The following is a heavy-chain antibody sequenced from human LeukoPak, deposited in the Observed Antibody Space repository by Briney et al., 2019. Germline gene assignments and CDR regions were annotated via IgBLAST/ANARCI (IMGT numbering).Heavy chain of an antibody. CDR3: ARDEIQGEAGPYYYYMDV. V-gene: IGHV3-7*01. CDR1: GFTFSSYW. J-gene: IGHJ6*03. Sequence: PGGSLRLSCAASGFTFSSYWMSWVRQAPGKGLEWVANIKQDGSEKYYVDSVKGRFTISRDNAKNSLYLQMNSLRAEDTAVYYCARDEIQGEAGPYYYYMDVWGKGTTVTISS. CDR2: IKQDGSEK. D-gene: IGHD3-16*01.